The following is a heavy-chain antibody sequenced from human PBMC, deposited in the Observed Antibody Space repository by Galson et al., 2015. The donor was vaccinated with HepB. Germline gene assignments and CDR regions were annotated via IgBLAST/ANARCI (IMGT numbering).Heavy chain of an antibody. CDR1: GYTFTDYY. J-gene: IGHJ6*03. CDR3: ATQAFNSDYYYYMDV. V-gene: IGHV1-69-2*01. Sequence: VKVSCKVSGYTFTDYYMHWVQQAPGRGLEWMGLVDPEDGETIYAEKFQGRVTITADTSTDTAYMELSSLRSEDTAVYYCATQAFNSDYYYYMDVWGKGTTVTVSS. D-gene: IGHD3-3*02. CDR2: VDPEDGET.